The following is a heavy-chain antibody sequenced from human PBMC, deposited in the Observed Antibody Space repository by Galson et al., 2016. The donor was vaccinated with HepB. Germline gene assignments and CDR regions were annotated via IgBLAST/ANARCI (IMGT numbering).Heavy chain of an antibody. CDR1: GYTFTSYA. D-gene: IGHD4-23*01. CDR3: ARNSDRHSSLDY. Sequence: SVKVSCKASGYTFTSYAMHWVRQAPGQRLEWMGWINTGIGNAKYSQRFQGRVTITRDTSATTAYTELTSLTSEDTAVYYCARNSDRHSSLDYWGQGTLVTVSS. J-gene: IGHJ4*02. CDR2: INTGIGNA. V-gene: IGHV1-3*04.